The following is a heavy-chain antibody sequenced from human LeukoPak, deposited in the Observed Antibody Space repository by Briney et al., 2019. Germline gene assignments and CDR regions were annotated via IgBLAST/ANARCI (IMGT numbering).Heavy chain of an antibody. D-gene: IGHD6-13*01. CDR2: MNPNSGNT. V-gene: IGHV1-18*01. CDR3: ARVQQQLVHEY. CDR1: GYTFTSYD. Sequence: ASVKVSCKASGYTFTSYDINWVRQATGQGLEWMGWMNPNSGNTNYAQKLQGRVTMTTDTSTSTAYMELRSLRSDDTAVYYCARVQQQLVHEYWGQGTLVTVSS. J-gene: IGHJ4*02.